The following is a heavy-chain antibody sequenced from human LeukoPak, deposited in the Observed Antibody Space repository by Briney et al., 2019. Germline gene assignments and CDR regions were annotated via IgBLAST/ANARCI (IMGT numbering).Heavy chain of an antibody. CDR2: IGGGDDIK. D-gene: IGHD1-7*01. J-gene: IGHJ4*02. CDR1: GHTLNIYV. V-gene: IGHV3-23*01. Sequence: GGSLRHSFASSGHTLNIYVMSCVHQNPGKGVEWVSRIGGGDDIKYADSVKGRFTVSRDDSKNTVYLQMNSLRAEDEAIYFCARDADSRNSIWDLFVSWGQGTRVIV. CDR3: ARDADSRNSIWDLFVS.